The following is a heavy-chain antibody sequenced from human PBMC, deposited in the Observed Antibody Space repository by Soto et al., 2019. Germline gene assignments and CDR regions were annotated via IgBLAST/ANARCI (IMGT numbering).Heavy chain of an antibody. CDR1: DASVWSDSYF. J-gene: IGHJ4*02. V-gene: IGHV4-61*01. Sequence: SETLSLTCTVSDASVWSDSYFWTWIRQPPGKGLEWIAYISHTGDTNYNPSLKSRVTISIDTSRNQFSLTVTSVTAADTAVYFCARIVVGVTVDLWGQGSLVTGSS. D-gene: IGHD1-26*01. CDR2: ISHTGDT. CDR3: ARIVVGVTVDL.